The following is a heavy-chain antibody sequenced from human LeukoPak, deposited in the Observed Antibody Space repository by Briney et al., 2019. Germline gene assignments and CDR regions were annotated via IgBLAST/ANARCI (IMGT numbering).Heavy chain of an antibody. V-gene: IGHV4-34*01. Sequence: PSETLSLTCAVYGGSFSGYYWSWIRQPPGKGLEWIGEINHSGSTNYNPSLKSRVTISVDTSKNQFSLKLSSVTAADTAVYYCARGVVVPAAPLKYYFDYWGQGTLVTVSS. CDR3: ARGVVVPAAPLKYYFDY. CDR1: GGSFSGYY. CDR2: INHSGST. D-gene: IGHD2-2*01. J-gene: IGHJ4*02.